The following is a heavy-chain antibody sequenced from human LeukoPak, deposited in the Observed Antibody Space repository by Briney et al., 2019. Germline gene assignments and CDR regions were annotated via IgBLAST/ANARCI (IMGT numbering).Heavy chain of an antibody. CDR3: ARDVLYYDILTGYSTRNWFDP. Sequence: PGGSLRLSCAASGFTFSSYSMNWVRQAPGKGLEWVPSISSSSSYIYYADSVKGRFTISRDNAKNSLYLQMNSLRAEDTAVYYCARDVLYYDILTGYSTRNWFDPWGQGTLVTVSS. D-gene: IGHD3-9*01. J-gene: IGHJ5*02. V-gene: IGHV3-21*01. CDR1: GFTFSSYS. CDR2: ISSSSSYI.